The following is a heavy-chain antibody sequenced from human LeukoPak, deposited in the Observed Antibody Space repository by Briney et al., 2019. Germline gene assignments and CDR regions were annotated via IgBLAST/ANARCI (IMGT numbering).Heavy chain of an antibody. D-gene: IGHD3-22*01. J-gene: IGHJ5*02. CDR1: GGSISSSSYY. Sequence: SETLSLTCTVSGGSISSSSYYWGWIRQPPGKGLEWIGSIYYSGSTYYNPSLKSRVTISVDTSKNQFSLKLSSVTAADTAVYYCARVFSSGYYINGWFDPWGQGTLVTVSS. V-gene: IGHV4-39*07. CDR2: IYYSGST. CDR3: ARVFSSGYYINGWFDP.